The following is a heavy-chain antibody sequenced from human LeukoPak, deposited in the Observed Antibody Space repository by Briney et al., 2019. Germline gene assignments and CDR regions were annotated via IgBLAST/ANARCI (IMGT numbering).Heavy chain of an antibody. Sequence: ASVKVSCKASGGTFSSYAISWVRQAPGQGLEWMGGIIPIFGTANYAQKFQGRVTITADESTSTAYMELSSLRSEDTAVYYCARSLRIQLWFPYFDYWGQGTLVTVSS. CDR2: IIPIFGTA. D-gene: IGHD5-18*01. CDR1: GGTFSSYA. J-gene: IGHJ4*02. CDR3: ARSLRIQLWFPYFDY. V-gene: IGHV1-69*13.